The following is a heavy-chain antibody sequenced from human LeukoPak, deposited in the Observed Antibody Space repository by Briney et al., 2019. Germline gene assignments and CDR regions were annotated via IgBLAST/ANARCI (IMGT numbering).Heavy chain of an antibody. J-gene: IGHJ4*02. V-gene: IGHV3-23*01. D-gene: IGHD4-17*01. Sequence: GGSLRLSCAASGFTFRNYAMGWVRQAPGKGLECVSANSDDSSKTSYADSVKGRFTISRDYSKNTLYLQMNSLRAEDTAVYYCAKEGPDYGDYRSGDYFDFWGQGTLVTVSS. CDR2: NSDDSSKT. CDR1: GFTFRNYA. CDR3: AKEGPDYGDYRSGDYFDF.